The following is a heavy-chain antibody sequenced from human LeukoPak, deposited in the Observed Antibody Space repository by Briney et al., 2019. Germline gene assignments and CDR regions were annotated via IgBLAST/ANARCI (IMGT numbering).Heavy chain of an antibody. CDR3: ARQTTVTTRVGYYYYYGMDV. V-gene: IGHV4-39*01. D-gene: IGHD4-17*01. CDR1: GGSISSSSYY. Sequence: SETLSLTCTVSGGSISSSSYYWGWIRQPPGKGLDWIGSIYYSGSTYYNPSLKSRVAISVDTSKNRFYLTVSSVTAAATAVYYCARQTTVTTRVGYYYYYGMDVWGQGTTVTVSS. CDR2: IYYSGST. J-gene: IGHJ6*02.